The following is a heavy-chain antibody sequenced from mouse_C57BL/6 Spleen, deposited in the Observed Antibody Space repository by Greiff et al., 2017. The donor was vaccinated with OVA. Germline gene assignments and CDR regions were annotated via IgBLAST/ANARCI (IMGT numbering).Heavy chain of an antibody. J-gene: IGHJ2*01. CDR1: GYTFTDYY. D-gene: IGHD1-1*01. Sequence: VQLQQSGPELVKPGASVKISCKASGYTFTDYYMNWVKQSQGKSLEWIGDINPNNGGTSYNQKFKGKATLTVDKSSSTAYMELRSLTSEDSAVYYCAREGGSRYFDYWGQGTTLTVSS. CDR2: INPNNGGT. CDR3: AREGGSRYFDY. V-gene: IGHV1-26*01.